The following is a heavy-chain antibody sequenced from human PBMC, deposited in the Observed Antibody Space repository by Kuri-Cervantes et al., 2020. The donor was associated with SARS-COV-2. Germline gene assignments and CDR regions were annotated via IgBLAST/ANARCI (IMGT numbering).Heavy chain of an antibody. CDR3: ARDASYSGTYGNFQH. V-gene: IGHV3-72*01. Sequence: GESLKISCAASGFTFSDHYMDWVRQAPGKGLEWVGRTRNKANSYTTEYAASVKGRFTISRDDSKNSLYLQMNSLRAEDTAVYFCARDASYSGTYGNFQHWGQGTLVTVSS. D-gene: IGHD1-26*01. CDR1: GFTFSDHY. J-gene: IGHJ1*01. CDR2: TRNKANSYTT.